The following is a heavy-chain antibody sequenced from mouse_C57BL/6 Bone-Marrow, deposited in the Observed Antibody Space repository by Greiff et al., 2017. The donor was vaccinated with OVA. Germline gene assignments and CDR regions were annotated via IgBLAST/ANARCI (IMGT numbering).Heavy chain of an antibody. J-gene: IGHJ3*01. CDR3: ARGGQLRLPWFAY. CDR2: IHPNSGST. D-gene: IGHD3-2*02. CDR1: GYTFTSYW. V-gene: IGHV1-64*01. Sequence: VKLQQPGAELVKPGASVKLSCKASGYTFTSYWMHWVKQRPGQGLEWIGMIHPNSGSTNYNEKFKSKATLTVDKSSSTAYMQLSSLTSEDSAVYYCARGGQLRLPWFAYWGQGTLVTVSA.